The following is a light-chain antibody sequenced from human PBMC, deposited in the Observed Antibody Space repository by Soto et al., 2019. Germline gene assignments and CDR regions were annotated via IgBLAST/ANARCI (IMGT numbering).Light chain of an antibody. J-gene: IGLJ2*01. CDR1: SSNIGSNY. CDR2: RAS. Sequence: QSVLTQPPLASGTPGQRVTISCSGSSSNIGSNYVYWYQQVPGTAPRLLMYRASQRPSGVPDRFSGSKSGTSASLAISGLRSEDEADYYCAAWDDTLNGLVFGGGTKVTVL. CDR3: AAWDDTLNGLV. V-gene: IGLV1-47*01.